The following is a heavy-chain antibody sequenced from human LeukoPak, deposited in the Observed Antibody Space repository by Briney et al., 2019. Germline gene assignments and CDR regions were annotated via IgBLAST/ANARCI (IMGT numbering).Heavy chain of an antibody. CDR3: ARGSSRTYNWFDP. CDR1: GYTFTGYY. CDR2: INPNSGGT. Sequence: ASVKGSCKPSGYTFTGYYMHWVRQAPRQRLERMGWINPNSGGTNYAQKFQGRVTMTRDTSISTAYMELSRLRSDDTAVYYCARGSSRTYNWFDPWGQGTLVTVSS. J-gene: IGHJ5*02. V-gene: IGHV1-2*02. D-gene: IGHD6-13*01.